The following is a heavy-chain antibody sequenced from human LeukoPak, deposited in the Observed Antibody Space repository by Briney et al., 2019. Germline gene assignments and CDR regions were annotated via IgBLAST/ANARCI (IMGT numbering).Heavy chain of an antibody. CDR2: IYTSGST. CDR3: ERLRRSSSWYRRDYYYYMDV. J-gene: IGHJ6*03. Sequence: SETLSLTCTVSGGSISSYYWSWIRQPPGKGLEWIGYIYTSGSTNYNPSLKSRVTVSVDTSKNQFSLKLSSVTAADTAVYYCERLRRSSSWYRRDYYYYMDVWGKGTTVTVSS. CDR1: GGSISSYY. D-gene: IGHD6-13*01. V-gene: IGHV4-4*09.